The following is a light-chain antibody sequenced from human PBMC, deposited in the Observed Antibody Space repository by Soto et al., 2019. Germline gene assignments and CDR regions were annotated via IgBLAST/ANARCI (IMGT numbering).Light chain of an antibody. CDR1: SSDVGAYNY. CDR3: SSFEGSNNYLL. V-gene: IGLV2-8*01. J-gene: IGLJ2*01. Sequence: QSVLTRPLSASGSPGQSVTISCTGTSSDVGAYNYVSWYQQHPGQAPKLLIYEVVKRPSGVPDRFSGSKSGNTASLTVSGLQADDEADYYCSSFEGSNNYLLFGGGTKVTVL. CDR2: EVV.